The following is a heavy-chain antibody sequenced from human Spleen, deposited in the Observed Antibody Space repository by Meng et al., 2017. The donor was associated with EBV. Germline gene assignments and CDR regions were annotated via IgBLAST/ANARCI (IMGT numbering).Heavy chain of an antibody. CDR1: GGSISSSSYY. CDR3: ARAFSTSGWFDP. CDR2: IYYSGST. V-gene: IGHV4-39*07. D-gene: IGHD3/OR15-3a*01. Sequence: LQRQESGPGRVKPSETLPLPCTVSGGSISSSSYYWGWIRQPPGKGLEWIGSIYYSGSTYYNPSLKSRVTISVDTSKNQFSLKLSSVTAADTAVYYCARAFSTSGWFDPWGQGTLVTVSS. J-gene: IGHJ5*02.